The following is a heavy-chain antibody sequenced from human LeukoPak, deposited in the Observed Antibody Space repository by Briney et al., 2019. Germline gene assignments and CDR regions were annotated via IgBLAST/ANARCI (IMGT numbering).Heavy chain of an antibody. CDR3: ARGDDFSGDY. J-gene: IGHJ4*02. D-gene: IGHD3-16*01. CDR1: GFTFDDYG. Sequence: GGSLRLSCAASGFTFDDYGMSWVRQAPGKGLEWVSGINWNGGSTGYAHSVKGRFTISRDNAKNSLYLQMNSLRVEDTAVYYCARGDDFSGDYWGQGTLVTVSS. V-gene: IGHV3-20*04. CDR2: INWNGGST.